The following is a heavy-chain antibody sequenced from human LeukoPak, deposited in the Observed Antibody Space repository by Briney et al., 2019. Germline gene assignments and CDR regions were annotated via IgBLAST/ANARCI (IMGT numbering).Heavy chain of an antibody. CDR2: ITSSGGDT. CDR3: VKGGGRTTFYFHY. J-gene: IGHJ4*02. D-gene: IGHD3-16*01. Sequence: GGSLRLSCVASEFSFSDYAMSWVRQAPGKGLEGVSGITSSGGDTYYTASLKGRFTISRDNSRNTLYLQMNSLRVEDTALYYCVKGGGRTTFYFHYWGQGTLVTASS. CDR1: EFSFSDYA. V-gene: IGHV3-23*01.